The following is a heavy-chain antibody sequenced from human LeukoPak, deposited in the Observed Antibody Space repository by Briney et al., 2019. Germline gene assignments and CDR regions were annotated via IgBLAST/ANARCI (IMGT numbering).Heavy chain of an antibody. J-gene: IGHJ5*02. CDR1: GFSFNTYW. CDR3: VRVPYSGSYYNYWFDL. CDR2: INSDGSSA. Sequence: HGGSLRLSCAASGFSFNTYWMDWVRQVPGKGLVWVSHINSDGSSATYADSVRGRFTISRDNAENTLYLQMNRLRAEDTAVYYCVRVPYSGSYYNYWFDLWGQGTLVTFSS. D-gene: IGHD3-10*01. V-gene: IGHV3-74*01.